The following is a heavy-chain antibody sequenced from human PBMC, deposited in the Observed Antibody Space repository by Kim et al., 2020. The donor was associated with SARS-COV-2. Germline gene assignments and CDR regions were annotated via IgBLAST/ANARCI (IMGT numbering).Heavy chain of an antibody. CDR2: INHSGST. Sequence: SETLSLTCAVYGGSFSGYYWSWIRQPPGKGLEWIGEINHSGSTNYNPSLKSRVTISVDTSKNQFSLKLSSVTAADTAVYYCARDGAAARWFDPWGQGTLVTVSS. CDR1: GGSFSGYY. J-gene: IGHJ5*02. V-gene: IGHV4-34*01. CDR3: ARDGAAARWFDP. D-gene: IGHD6-13*01.